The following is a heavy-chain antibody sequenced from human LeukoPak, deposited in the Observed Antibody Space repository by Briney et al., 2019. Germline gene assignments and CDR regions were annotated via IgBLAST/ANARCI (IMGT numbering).Heavy chain of an antibody. CDR3: ARVPSYYDYVWGSYRSGAFDI. V-gene: IGHV4-59*01. Sequence: SETLSLTCTVSGGSISSYYWSWIRQPPGKGLEWIGYIYYSGSTNYNPSLKSRVTISVDTSKNQFSLKLGSVTAADTAVYYCARVPSYYDYVWGSYRSGAFDIWGQGTMVTVSS. CDR2: IYYSGST. D-gene: IGHD3-16*02. J-gene: IGHJ3*02. CDR1: GGSISSYY.